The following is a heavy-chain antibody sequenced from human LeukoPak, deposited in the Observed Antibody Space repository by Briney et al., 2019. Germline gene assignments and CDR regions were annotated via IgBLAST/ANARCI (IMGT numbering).Heavy chain of an antibody. V-gene: IGHV3-23*01. CDR3: ARDGVTANYFDY. CDR1: GLTFNSYV. Sequence: GGSLRLSCAASGLTFNSYVMNWVRQAPGKGLEWVSVVSDSGTRTFYAASVKGRFTISRDNSNNTLYLQMNSLRAEDTAVYYCARDGVTANYFDYWGQGTLVTVSS. J-gene: IGHJ4*02. CDR2: VSDSGTRT. D-gene: IGHD2-21*02.